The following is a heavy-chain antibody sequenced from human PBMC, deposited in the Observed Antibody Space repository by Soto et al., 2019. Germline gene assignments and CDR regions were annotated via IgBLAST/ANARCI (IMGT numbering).Heavy chain of an antibody. Sequence: SVKVSCKASGGTFSSYTISWVRQAPGQGLEWMGRIIPILGIANYAQKFQGRVTITADKSTSTAYMELSSLRSEDTAVYYCARTAIFGVVQDYYMDVWGKGTTVTVSS. V-gene: IGHV1-69*02. CDR3: ARTAIFGVVQDYYMDV. CDR2: IIPILGIA. CDR1: GGTFSSYT. J-gene: IGHJ6*03. D-gene: IGHD3-3*01.